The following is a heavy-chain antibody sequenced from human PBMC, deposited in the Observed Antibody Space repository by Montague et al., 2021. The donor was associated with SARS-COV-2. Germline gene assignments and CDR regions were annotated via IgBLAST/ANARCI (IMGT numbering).Heavy chain of an antibody. J-gene: IGHJ3*02. V-gene: IGHV3-21*01. Sequence: SLRLSCAASGFTFSTYTMNWVRQAPGQGPEWVSSITASSIYIYYADSVKGRFTISRDNAKNSLYLQMNSLRAEDTAVYYCTRGAFTMIIDAFNIWGQGIKVTVSS. CDR2: ITASSIYI. D-gene: IGHD3-22*01. CDR3: TRGAFTMIIDAFNI. CDR1: GFTFSTYT.